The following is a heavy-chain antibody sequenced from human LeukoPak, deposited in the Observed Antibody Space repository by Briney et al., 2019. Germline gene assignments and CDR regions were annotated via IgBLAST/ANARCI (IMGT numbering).Heavy chain of an antibody. D-gene: IGHD2-15*01. CDR3: ARVGGSYYDY. Sequence: SETLSLTCTVPGGSISSYYWSWIRQPPGKGLEWIGYIYYSGSTNYNPSLKSRVTISVDTSKNQFSLKLSSVTAADTAVYYCARVGGSYYDYWGQGTLVTVSS. CDR1: GGSISSYY. J-gene: IGHJ4*02. CDR2: IYYSGST. V-gene: IGHV4-59*01.